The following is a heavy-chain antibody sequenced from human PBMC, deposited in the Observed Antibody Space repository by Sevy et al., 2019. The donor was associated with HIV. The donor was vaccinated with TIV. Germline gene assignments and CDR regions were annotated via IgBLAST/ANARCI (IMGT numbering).Heavy chain of an antibody. D-gene: IGHD3-3*01. CDR2: INSDGSST. J-gene: IGHJ2*01. CDR1: GFTFSSYC. CDR3: ARENYDFWSGYCRDSYWYFDL. V-gene: IGHV3-74*01. Sequence: GGSLRLSCAASGFTFSSYCMHWVRQAPGKGLVWVSRINSDGSSTSYADSVKGRFTISSDNAKNTLYLQMNSLRAEYTAVYYWARENYDFWSGYCRDSYWYFDLWGRGTLVTVSS.